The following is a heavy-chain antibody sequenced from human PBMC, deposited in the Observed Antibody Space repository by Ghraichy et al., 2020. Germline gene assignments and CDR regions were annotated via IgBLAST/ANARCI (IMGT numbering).Heavy chain of an antibody. J-gene: IGHJ4*02. CDR2: ISGSGGST. V-gene: IGHV3-23*01. CDR3: AKDRYCPGGICPLDY. CDR1: GFSSSSDFSTYA. Sequence: GGSLRLSCAASGFSSSSDFSTYAMSWVRQPPGKGLEWVSGISGSGGSTYYADSVKGRFTISRDNFKMTLYLQMNSLRAEDTAVYYCAKDRYCPGGICPLDYWGQGTLFTVSS. D-gene: IGHD2-8*02.